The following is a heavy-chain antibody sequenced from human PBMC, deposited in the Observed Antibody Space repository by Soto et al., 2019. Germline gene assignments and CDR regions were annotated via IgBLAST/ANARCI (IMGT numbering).Heavy chain of an antibody. Sequence: GASVKVSCKASGGTFSSYAISWVRQAPGQGLEWMGGIIPIFGTANYAQKFQGRVTVTADESTSTAYMELSSLRSEDTAVYYCARADQASSGYYQEDYWGQGTLVTVSS. V-gene: IGHV1-69*13. CDR2: IIPIFGTA. J-gene: IGHJ4*02. D-gene: IGHD3-22*01. CDR1: GGTFSSYA. CDR3: ARADQASSGYYQEDY.